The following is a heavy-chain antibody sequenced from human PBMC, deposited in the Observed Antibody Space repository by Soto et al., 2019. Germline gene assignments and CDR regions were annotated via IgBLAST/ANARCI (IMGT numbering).Heavy chain of an antibody. J-gene: IGHJ4*02. D-gene: IGHD6-19*01. CDR1: GYTFTNYG. Sequence: QVQLVQSGAEVKESGASVKVSCKASGYTFTNYGVAWVRRAPGQGLEWMGWISGSNGDTKYAQNLQNRVSMITDTSTNTAYMELRSLRPDDTAIYFCGRGGLAVSGTYDYWGQGTLVTVSS. CDR2: ISGSNGDT. CDR3: GRGGLAVSGTYDY. V-gene: IGHV1-18*01.